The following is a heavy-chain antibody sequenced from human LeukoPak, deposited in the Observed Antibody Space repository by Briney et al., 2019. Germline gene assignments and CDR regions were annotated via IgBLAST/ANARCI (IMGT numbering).Heavy chain of an antibody. D-gene: IGHD6-13*01. CDR2: ISASSGRT. CDR1: GFTFSSYA. J-gene: IGHJ4*02. V-gene: IGHV3-23*01. CDR3: AKNYRSSWYSSYFDY. Sequence: GGSLRLSCAASGFTFSSYAMSWVRQAPGMGLEWVSSISASSGRTNYADSVKGRFTISRDNSKNTLYLQMNSLRAEDTAVYYCAKNYRSSWYSSYFDYWGQGTLVTVSS.